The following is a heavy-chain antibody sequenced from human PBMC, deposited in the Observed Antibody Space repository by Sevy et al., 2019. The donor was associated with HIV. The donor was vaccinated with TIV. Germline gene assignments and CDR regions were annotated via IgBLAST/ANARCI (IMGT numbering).Heavy chain of an antibody. CDR1: GFTISSYW. V-gene: IGHV3-7*03. CDR3: ARDGDYLGYYYGMDV. J-gene: IGHJ6*02. D-gene: IGHD4-17*01. CDR2: IKQDGSEK. Sequence: GGSLRLSCAASGFTISSYWMSWVRQAPGKGLEWVANIKQDGSEKYYVDSVKGRFTISRDNAKNSLYLQMNSLRAEDTAVYYCARDGDYLGYYYGMDVWGQGTTVTVSS.